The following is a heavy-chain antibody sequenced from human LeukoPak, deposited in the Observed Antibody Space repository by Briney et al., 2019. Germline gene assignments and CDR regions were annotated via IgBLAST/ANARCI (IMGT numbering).Heavy chain of an antibody. V-gene: IGHV5-51*01. CDR3: GRRATGLFDP. D-gene: IGHD1-1*01. CDR1: GYSFTSYW. Sequence: PGESLKISCKGSGYSFTSYWIGWVRQMPGKGLEWMGIIYPGDFDTSYSQFFQGQVTISADKSISTDYLQWSMLTAEATALYCWGRRATGLFDPWGQGTLVTVSS. J-gene: IGHJ5*02. CDR2: IYPGDFDT.